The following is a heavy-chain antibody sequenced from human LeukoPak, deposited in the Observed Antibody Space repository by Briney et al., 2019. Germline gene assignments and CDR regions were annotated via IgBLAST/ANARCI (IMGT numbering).Heavy chain of an antibody. Sequence: ASVKVSCKASGYTFTSYGISWVRQAPGQGLEWMGWISAYNGNTNYTQKLQGRVTMTTDTSTSTAYMELRSLRAEDTAVYYCAKDLYSSVLRYFDYWGQGTLVTVSS. J-gene: IGHJ4*02. CDR1: GYTFTSYG. CDR2: ISAYNGNT. CDR3: AKDLYSSVLRYFDY. V-gene: IGHV1-18*01. D-gene: IGHD6-19*01.